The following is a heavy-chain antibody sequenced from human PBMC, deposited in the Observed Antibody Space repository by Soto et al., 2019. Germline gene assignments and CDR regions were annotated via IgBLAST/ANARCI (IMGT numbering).Heavy chain of an antibody. CDR3: ARDGVGSPPALYYYYYGMDV. V-gene: IGHV1-18*01. CDR1: GYTFTSYG. D-gene: IGHD3-16*01. CDR2: ISAYNGNT. J-gene: IGHJ6*02. Sequence: ASVKVSCKASGYTFTSYGISWVRQAPGQGLEWMGWISAYNGNTNYAQKLQGRVTMTTDTSTSTAYMEPRSLRSDDTAVYYCARDGVGSPPALYYYYYGMDVWGQGTTVTVSS.